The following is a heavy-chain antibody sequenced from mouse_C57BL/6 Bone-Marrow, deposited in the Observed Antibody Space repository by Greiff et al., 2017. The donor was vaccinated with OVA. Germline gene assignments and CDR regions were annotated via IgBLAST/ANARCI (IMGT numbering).Heavy chain of an antibody. Sequence: EVQGVESGGGLVKPGGSLKLSCAASGFTFSDYGMHWVRQAPVKGLEWVAYISSGSSTIYYADTVKGRFTISRDNAKNTLFLQMTSLRSEDTAMYYCAGDYDDYYAMDYWGQGTSVTVSS. CDR1: GFTFSDYG. D-gene: IGHD2-4*01. V-gene: IGHV5-17*01. CDR3: AGDYDDYYAMDY. CDR2: ISSGSSTI. J-gene: IGHJ4*01.